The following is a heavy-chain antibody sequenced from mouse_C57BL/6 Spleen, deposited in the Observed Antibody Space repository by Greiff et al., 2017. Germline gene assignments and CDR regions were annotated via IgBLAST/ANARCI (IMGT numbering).Heavy chain of an antibody. CDR1: GFTFSSYA. CDR2: ISDVGSYT. V-gene: IGHV5-4*03. Sequence: EVKVEESGGGLVKPGGSLKLSCAASGFTFSSYAMSWVRQTPEKRLEWVATISDVGSYTYYPDNVQGRFTISRDNAKNNLYLQMSHLKSEDTAMYYCSRASSYYYGSSPYAMDDWGQGTSVTVSS. J-gene: IGHJ4*01. D-gene: IGHD1-1*01. CDR3: SRASSYYYGSSPYAMDD.